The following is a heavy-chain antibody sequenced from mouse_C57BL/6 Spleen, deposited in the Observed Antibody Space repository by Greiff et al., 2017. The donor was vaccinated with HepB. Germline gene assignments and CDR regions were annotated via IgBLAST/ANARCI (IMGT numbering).Heavy chain of an antibody. V-gene: IGHV1-69*01. CDR3: ARVITKDYAMDY. CDR1: GYTFTSYW. J-gene: IGHJ4*01. CDR2: IDPSDSYT. D-gene: IGHD1-1*01. Sequence: VQLQQSGAELVMPGASVKLSCKASGYTFTSYWMHWVKQRPGQGLEWIGEIDPSDSYTNYNQKFKGKSTLTVDKSSSTAYMQLSSLTSEDSAVYYCARVITKDYAMDYWGQGTSVTVSS.